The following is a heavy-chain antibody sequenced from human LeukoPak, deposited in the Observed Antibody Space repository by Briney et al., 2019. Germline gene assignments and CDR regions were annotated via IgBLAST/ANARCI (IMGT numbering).Heavy chain of an antibody. CDR1: GYTFTGYY. J-gene: IGHJ4*02. D-gene: IGHD4-23*01. CDR2: ISAYNGNT. V-gene: IGHV1-18*04. Sequence: ASVKVSCKASGYTFTGYYMHWVRQAPGQGLEWMGWISAYNGNTNYAQKLQGRVTMTTDTSTSTAYMELRSLRSDDTAVYYCARVGIYGDNSGFDYWGQGTLVTVSS. CDR3: ARVGIYGDNSGFDY.